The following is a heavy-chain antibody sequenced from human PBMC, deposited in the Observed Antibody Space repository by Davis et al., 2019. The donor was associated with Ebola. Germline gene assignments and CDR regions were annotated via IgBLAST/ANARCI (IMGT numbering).Heavy chain of an antibody. CDR3: AREASGYQYYYGLDV. CDR2: INHSGST. CDR1: GGSFSGHY. Sequence: MPSETLSLTCAVYGGSFSGHYWSWIRQPPGKGLEWIGEINHSGSTNYNPSLKSRVTMSVDTSKNQFSLKLTSVTAADTAVYYCAREASGYQYYYGLDVWGKGTTVTVSS. D-gene: IGHD1-26*01. V-gene: IGHV4-34*01. J-gene: IGHJ6*04.